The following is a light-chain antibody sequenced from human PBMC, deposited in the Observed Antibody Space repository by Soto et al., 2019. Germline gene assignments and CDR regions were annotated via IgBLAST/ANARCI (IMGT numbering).Light chain of an antibody. CDR1: QSITKN. CDR2: QAS. Sequence: EIQMTQSPGSLSASVGDRVTITCRASQSITKNLNWYQYKPGQAPELLIYQASDSQVGVPSRFSGSGSGTDFTLIISGLQPEDFATYFCQQSYSSPYTFGQGTKV. J-gene: IGKJ2*01. CDR3: QQSYSSPYT. V-gene: IGKV1-39*01.